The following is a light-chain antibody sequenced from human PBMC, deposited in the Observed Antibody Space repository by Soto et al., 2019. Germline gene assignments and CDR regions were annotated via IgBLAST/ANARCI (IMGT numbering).Light chain of an antibody. V-gene: IGKV2-28*01. CDR3: MQALQTPLYT. CDR2: LGS. J-gene: IGKJ2*01. CDR1: QSLLHSNGYNY. Sequence: DIVMTQSPLSLPVTPGEPASISCRSSQSLLHSNGYNYLDWYLQKPGQSPQLLIYLGSNRHSGVPDRFSGSGSGTDVTLKISRVEAEDVGVYYCMQALQTPLYTFGRRTKLEIK.